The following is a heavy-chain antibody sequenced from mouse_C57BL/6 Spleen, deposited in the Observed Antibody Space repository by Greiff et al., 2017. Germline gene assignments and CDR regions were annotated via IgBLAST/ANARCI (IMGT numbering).Heavy chain of an antibody. Sequence: VKLMESGAELVRPGASVTLSCKASGYTFTDYEMHWVKQTPVHGLEWIGAIDPETGGTAYNQKFKGKAILTADKSSSTAYMELRSLTSEDSAVYYCTRRPYYGDFDYWGQGTTLTVSS. CDR1: GYTFTDYE. CDR2: IDPETGGT. D-gene: IGHD1-1*01. V-gene: IGHV1-15*01. J-gene: IGHJ2*01. CDR3: TRRPYYGDFDY.